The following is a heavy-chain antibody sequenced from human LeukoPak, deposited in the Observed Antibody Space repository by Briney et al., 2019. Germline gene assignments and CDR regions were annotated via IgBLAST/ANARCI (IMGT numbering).Heavy chain of an antibody. CDR3: AREWELTVFDY. J-gene: IGHJ4*02. V-gene: IGHV3-21*01. D-gene: IGHD1-26*01. Sequence: GGSLRLSCAASGFTFSSYSMNWVRQAPGKGLEWVSSISSSSSYIYYADSVKGRFTISRDNAKNSLYLQMNSLRAGDTAVYYCAREWELTVFDYWGQGTLVTVSS. CDR1: GFTFSSYS. CDR2: ISSSSSYI.